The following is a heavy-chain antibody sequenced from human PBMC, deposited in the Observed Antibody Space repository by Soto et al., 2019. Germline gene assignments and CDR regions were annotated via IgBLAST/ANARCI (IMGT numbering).Heavy chain of an antibody. CDR2: ISYAGSNK. V-gene: IGHV3-30*03. J-gene: IGHJ4*02. CDR1: GFTFSSYG. Sequence: QVQLVESGGGVVQPGRSLRLSCAASGFTFSSYGMHWVRQAPGKGLEWVAVISYAGSNKYYADSVKGRFTISRDNSKNTLDLQMNSLRAEDTAVYYWVSIYGSIHFDYWGQGTLVTVSS. D-gene: IGHD3-10*01. CDR3: VSIYGSIHFDY.